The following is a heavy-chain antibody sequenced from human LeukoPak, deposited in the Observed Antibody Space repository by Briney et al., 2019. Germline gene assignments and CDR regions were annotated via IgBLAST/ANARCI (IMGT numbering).Heavy chain of an antibody. Sequence: ASETLSLTCTVSGRSISSYYWSWIRQPPGKGLEWIGYIYYSGSTNYNPSLKSRVTISVDTSKNQFSLKLSSVTAADTAVYYCARGAGIAVAGTGFDYWGQGTLVTVSS. CDR2: IYYSGST. CDR1: GRSISSYY. D-gene: IGHD6-19*01. CDR3: ARGAGIAVAGTGFDY. J-gene: IGHJ4*02. V-gene: IGHV4-59*01.